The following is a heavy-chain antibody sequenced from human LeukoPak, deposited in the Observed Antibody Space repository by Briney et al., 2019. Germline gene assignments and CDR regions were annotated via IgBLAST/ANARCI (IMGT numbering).Heavy chain of an antibody. Sequence: GGSLRLSCAASGFTFSSYNMNWVRQAPGKGLEWVSYIISGSSTIYYADSVKGRFTISRDNGKNPLYLQMNSLRAEDTAVYYCAREDHYYHGMDVWGQGTTVTVSS. CDR3: AREDHYYHGMDV. J-gene: IGHJ6*02. V-gene: IGHV3-48*01. CDR2: IISGSSTI. CDR1: GFTFSSYN.